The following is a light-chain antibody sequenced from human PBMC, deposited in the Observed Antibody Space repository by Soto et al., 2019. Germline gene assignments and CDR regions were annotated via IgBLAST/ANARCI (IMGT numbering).Light chain of an antibody. V-gene: IGKV1-39*01. CDR2: AAS. Sequence: IQMTQSPSSLSASVGYRVTITCRAIHSISIYLNWYQQKPGKAPKLLIYAASSLQSGVPSRFSGSGSGTDFTLTISSLQPEDFATYFCQQSYSLRGTFGQGTKVDIK. CDR1: HSISIY. CDR3: QQSYSLRGT. J-gene: IGKJ1*01.